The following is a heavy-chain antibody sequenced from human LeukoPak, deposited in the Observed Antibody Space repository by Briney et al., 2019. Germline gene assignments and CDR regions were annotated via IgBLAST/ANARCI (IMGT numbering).Heavy chain of an antibody. CDR2: IIPIFGTA. CDR3: ARAEPHHAFDI. J-gene: IGHJ3*02. CDR1: GYTFTGYY. Sequence: GASVKVSCKASGYTFTGYYMHWVRQAPGQGLEWMGGIIPIFGTANYAQKFQGRVTITADESTSTAYMELSSLRSEDTAVYYCARAEPHHAFDIWGQGTMVTVSS. V-gene: IGHV1-69*13.